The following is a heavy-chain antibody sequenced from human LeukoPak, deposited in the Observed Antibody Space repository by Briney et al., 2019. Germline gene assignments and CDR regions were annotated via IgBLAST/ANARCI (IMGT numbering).Heavy chain of an antibody. J-gene: IGHJ3*02. Sequence: GGSLRLSCAASGFTFSSYSMNWVRQAPGKGLEWVSYISSSSSTIYYADSVKGRFTISRDNAKNSLYLQMNSLRAEDTAVYYCARTVRGLAHDAIDIWGQGTMVTVSS. D-gene: IGHD4-11*01. CDR2: ISSSSSTI. CDR1: GFTFSSYS. CDR3: ARTVRGLAHDAIDI. V-gene: IGHV3-48*01.